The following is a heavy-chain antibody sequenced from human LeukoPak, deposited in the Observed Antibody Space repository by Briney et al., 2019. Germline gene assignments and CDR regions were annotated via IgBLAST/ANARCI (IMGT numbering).Heavy chain of an antibody. V-gene: IGHV3-64*01. J-gene: IGHJ3*02. CDR2: ISSNGGST. CDR3: ARESGYSSGWAALDAFDI. D-gene: IGHD6-19*01. CDR1: GFTFSSYA. Sequence: PGGSLRLSCAASGFTFSSYAMHWVRQAPGKGLEYVSAISSNGGSTYYANSVKGRFTISRDNSKNTLYLQMGSLRAEDTAVYYCARESGYSSGWAALDAFDIWGQGTMVTVSS.